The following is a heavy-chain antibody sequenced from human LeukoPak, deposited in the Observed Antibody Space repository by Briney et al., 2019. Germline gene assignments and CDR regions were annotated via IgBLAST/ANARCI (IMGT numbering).Heavy chain of an antibody. Sequence: GGSLRLSCAASGFTFSDYYMSWIRQAPGKGLEWVSYISSSGSTIYYADSVKGRFTISRDNAKNSLYLQMNSLRAEDTALYYCAKDRMGAYVTVPDNWGQGTLVTVSS. CDR2: ISSSGSTI. J-gene: IGHJ4*02. CDR1: GFTFSDYY. CDR3: AKDRMGAYVTVPDN. D-gene: IGHD5-12*01. V-gene: IGHV3-11*01.